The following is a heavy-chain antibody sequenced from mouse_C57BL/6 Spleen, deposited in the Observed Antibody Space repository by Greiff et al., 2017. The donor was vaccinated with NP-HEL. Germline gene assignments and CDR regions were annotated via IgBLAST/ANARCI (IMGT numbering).Heavy chain of an antibody. CDR2: ISSGGSYT. Sequence: EVQLVESGGDLVKPGGSLKLSCAASGFTFSSYGMSWVRQTPDKRLEWVATISSGGSYTYYPDSVKGRFTISRDNAKNTLYLQMSSLKSEDTAMYYCARQTLGRGAMDYWGQGTSVTVSS. CDR1: GFTFSSYG. CDR3: ARQTLGRGAMDY. D-gene: IGHD4-1*01. V-gene: IGHV5-6*01. J-gene: IGHJ4*01.